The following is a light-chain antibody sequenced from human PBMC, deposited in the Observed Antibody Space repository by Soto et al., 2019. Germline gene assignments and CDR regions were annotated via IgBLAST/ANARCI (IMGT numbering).Light chain of an antibody. CDR3: HQYYKYRSCT. CDR1: QSVRSN. J-gene: IGKJ2*02. V-gene: IGKV3-15*01. CDR2: DAS. Sequence: EIVLTQSPLTLSSSPGERAILSCRASQSVRSNIAWYQQKPGQSPRLLIYDASTRATAIPARFSGSGSGTVVSLTINSRQPQDFAVDYCHQYYKYRSCTFGQGTKVDIK.